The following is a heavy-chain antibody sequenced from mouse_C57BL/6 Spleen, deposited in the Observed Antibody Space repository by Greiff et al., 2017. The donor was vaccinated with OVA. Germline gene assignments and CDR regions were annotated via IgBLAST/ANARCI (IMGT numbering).Heavy chain of an antibody. CDR2: IDPSDSET. D-gene: IGHD1-1*01. CDR1: GYTFTSYW. V-gene: IGHV1-52*01. CDR3: AKVVAPYYAMDY. J-gene: IGHJ4*01. Sequence: VQLQQSGAELVRPGSSVKLSCKASGYTFTSYWMHWVKQRPIQGLEWIGNIDPSDSETHYNQKFKDKATLTVDKSSSTAYMQLSSLTSEDSAVYYCAKVVAPYYAMDYWGQGTSVTVSS.